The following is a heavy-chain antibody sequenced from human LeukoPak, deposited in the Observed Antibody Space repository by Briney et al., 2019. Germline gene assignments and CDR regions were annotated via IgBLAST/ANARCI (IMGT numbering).Heavy chain of an antibody. V-gene: IGHV3-11*01. CDR2: IWSSTI. J-gene: IGHJ4*02. D-gene: IGHD3-10*01. CDR1: GFSFSDYY. Sequence: KTGGSLRLSCAASGFSFSDYYMSWIRQAPGKGLEWASYIWSSTISYTDSVKGRFTISRDNAKNSLYLQMNSLRAEDTAVYYCARGGRRTFDNWGQGSLVTVSS. CDR3: ARGGRRTFDN.